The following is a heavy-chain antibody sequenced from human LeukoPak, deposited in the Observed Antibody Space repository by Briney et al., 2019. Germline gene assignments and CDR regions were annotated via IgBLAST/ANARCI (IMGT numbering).Heavy chain of an antibody. Sequence: GGSLRLSCAASGFTVSSYYMSWVRQAPGKELEWVSVIYTGGGRYYADSVRGRFTISRDTSKNMLFLQLNSLRVEDTAVYYCARGIDYWGRGTLVAVSS. J-gene: IGHJ4*02. CDR3: ARGIDY. CDR2: IYTGGGR. CDR1: GFTVSSYY. V-gene: IGHV3-53*01.